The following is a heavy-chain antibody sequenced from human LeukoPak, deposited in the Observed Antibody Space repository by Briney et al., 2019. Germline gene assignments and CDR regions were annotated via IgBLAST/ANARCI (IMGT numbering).Heavy chain of an antibody. CDR1: EFTFSGYT. Sequence: PGRSLRLSCAASEFTFSGYTMNWVRQAPGKGLEWVSYISTSSRTIYYADSVQGRFTISRDNAKNSLYLQMNSLRDEDTAVYYCALLGGVAVAVPGFDYWGQGTLVTVSS. CDR2: ISTSSRTI. CDR3: ALLGGVAVAVPGFDY. V-gene: IGHV3-48*02. D-gene: IGHD6-19*01. J-gene: IGHJ4*02.